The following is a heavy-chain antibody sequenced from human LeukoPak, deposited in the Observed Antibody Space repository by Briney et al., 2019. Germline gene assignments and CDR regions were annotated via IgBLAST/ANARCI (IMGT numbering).Heavy chain of an antibody. J-gene: IGHJ4*02. V-gene: IGHV3-7*01. D-gene: IGHD6-13*01. Sequence: QPGGSLRLSCAASGLSFSTYWMSWVRETPEKGVEFVANIDQGGSVRNYMDSLKGRCTISRDNAKKSLYLEINSLRADDTAVYYGARDPESSSFDLWGRGALVTVSS. CDR2: IDQGGSVR. CDR3: ARDPESSSFDL. CDR1: GLSFSTYW.